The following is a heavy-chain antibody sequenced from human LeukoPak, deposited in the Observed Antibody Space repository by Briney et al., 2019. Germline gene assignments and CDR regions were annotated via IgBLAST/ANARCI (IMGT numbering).Heavy chain of an antibody. CDR2: IQQDGSEK. D-gene: IGHD4-17*01. CDR3: AMPHLDHGDLFDY. Sequence: GGSLSLSCAASGFTFSSYWLSWVRQPPGKGLEWVANIQQDGSEKNYVYSVKGRITISSANGKNSLYMQITRLTAENTAEYYSAMPHLDHGDLFDYWGQGTLVTVSS. V-gene: IGHV3-7*03. CDR1: GFTFSSYW. J-gene: IGHJ4*02.